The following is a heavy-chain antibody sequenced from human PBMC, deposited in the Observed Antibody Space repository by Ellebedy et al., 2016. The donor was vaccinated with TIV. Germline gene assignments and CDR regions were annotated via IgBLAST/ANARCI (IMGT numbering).Heavy chain of an antibody. J-gene: IGHJ6*02. CDR1: GYTFTGYY. V-gene: IGHV1-2*02. D-gene: IGHD3-16*01. CDR2: INPNSGGT. CDR3: ARDPPRGKYGMDV. Sequence: ASVKVSXXASGYTFTGYYMHWVRQAPGQGLEWMGWINPNSGGTNYAQKFQGRVTMTRDTSISTAYMELSRLRSDDTAVYYCARDPPRGKYGMDVWGQGTTVTVSS.